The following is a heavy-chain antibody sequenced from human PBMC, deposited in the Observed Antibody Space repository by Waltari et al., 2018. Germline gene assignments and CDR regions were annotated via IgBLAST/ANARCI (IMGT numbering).Heavy chain of an antibody. CDR1: GGSISNLNFY. Sequence: QVQLQESGPGLAKASQTLSLTCDVSGGSISNLNFYWSWIRQPAGKGLEWIGRIYRRGVPDYNPSLRGRATMFLDMSKNQFSLTVDSLIAADTAVYYCAVSPDTATSRAAFHFWGPGTTVSVSS. CDR2: IYRRGVP. V-gene: IGHV4-61*02. J-gene: IGHJ6*02. CDR3: AVSPDTATSRAAFHF. D-gene: IGHD5-18*01.